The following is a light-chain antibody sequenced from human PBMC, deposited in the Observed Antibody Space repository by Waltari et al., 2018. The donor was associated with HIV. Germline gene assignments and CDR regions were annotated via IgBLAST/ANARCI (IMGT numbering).Light chain of an antibody. V-gene: IGLV1-47*01. CDR2: RSD. CDR1: SSIIGTND. J-gene: IGLJ3*02. CDR3: ATWDDSLSGPV. Sequence: QSVLTQPPSASGTPGQRVIISCSGSSSIIGTNDFFWYQQLPGTAPKVLIYRSDLRPSGVPDRFAGSKSGASASLAISGLRSEDEADYYCATWDDSLSGPVFGVGTKLTVL.